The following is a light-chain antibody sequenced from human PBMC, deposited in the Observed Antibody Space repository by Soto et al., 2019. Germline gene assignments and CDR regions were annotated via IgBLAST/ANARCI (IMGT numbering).Light chain of an antibody. CDR1: QSVGKY. CDR3: QQRSNWPLT. V-gene: IGKV3-11*01. CDR2: DAS. Sequence: EIVLTQSPATLSLSPGERATLSCRASQSVGKYLAWYQQKPGQAPRLLIYDASNKATGIPARFSASGSGTDFTLPITSLEPEDFAVYYCQQRSNWPLTFGGGTKVEIK. J-gene: IGKJ4*01.